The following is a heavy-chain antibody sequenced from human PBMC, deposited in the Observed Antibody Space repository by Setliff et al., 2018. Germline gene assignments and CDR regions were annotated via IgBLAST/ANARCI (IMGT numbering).Heavy chain of an antibody. Sequence: SETLSLTCTVSGGSISDNNYYWGWIRQSPGKELEWIGGISHSANKYYNPSFRTGVTISVDMSKNQFFLNLDSVTAADTAVYYCAKVPITKVYFYMDVWGKGTTVTVSS. J-gene: IGHJ6*03. CDR2: ISHSANK. CDR1: GGSISDNNYY. CDR3: AKVPITKVYFYMDV. V-gene: IGHV4-39*01. D-gene: IGHD3-10*01.